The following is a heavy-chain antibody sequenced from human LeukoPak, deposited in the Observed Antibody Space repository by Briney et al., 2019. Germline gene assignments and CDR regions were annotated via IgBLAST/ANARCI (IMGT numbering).Heavy chain of an antibody. D-gene: IGHD3-3*01. Sequence: GASVKVSCKASGYTFTGYYMYWVRQAPGQGLEWMGWINPNSGGTNYAQKFQGRVTMTRDTSISTAYMELSRLRSDDTAVYYCARDTHSNFWSPPNWFDPWGQGTLVTVSS. J-gene: IGHJ5*02. CDR1: GYTFTGYY. CDR3: ARDTHSNFWSPPNWFDP. CDR2: INPNSGGT. V-gene: IGHV1-2*02.